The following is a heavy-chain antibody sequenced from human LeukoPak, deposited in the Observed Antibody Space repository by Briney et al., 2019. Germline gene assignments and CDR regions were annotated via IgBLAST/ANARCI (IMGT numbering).Heavy chain of an antibody. CDR2: ISWNSGSI. CDR3: AKDMDLGLSWFDL. J-gene: IGHJ5*02. V-gene: IGHV3-9*01. CDR1: GFTFDDYA. D-gene: IGHD3/OR15-3a*01. Sequence: PGGSLRLSCAASGFTFDDYAMHWVRQAPGKGLEWVSGISWNSGSIGYADSVKGRFTISRDNAKNSLYLQMNSLRAEDTALYYCAKDMDLGLSWFDLWGQGTLVTVSS.